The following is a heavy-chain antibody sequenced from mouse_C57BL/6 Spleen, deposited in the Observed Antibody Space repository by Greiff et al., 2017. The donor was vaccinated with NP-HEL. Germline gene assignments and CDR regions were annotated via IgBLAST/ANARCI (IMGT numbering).Heavy chain of an antibody. CDR1: GYTFTSYW. Sequence: VQLQQPGAELVKPGASVKLSCKASGYTFTSYWMHWVKQRPGRGLEWIGRIDPNSGGTKYNEKFKSKATLTVDKPSSTAYMQLSSLTSKDSAVYDYARRYYDYDRGFDYWGKGTTLTVSS. D-gene: IGHD2-4*01. CDR3: ARRYYDYDRGFDY. CDR2: IDPNSGGT. J-gene: IGHJ2*01. V-gene: IGHV1-72*01.